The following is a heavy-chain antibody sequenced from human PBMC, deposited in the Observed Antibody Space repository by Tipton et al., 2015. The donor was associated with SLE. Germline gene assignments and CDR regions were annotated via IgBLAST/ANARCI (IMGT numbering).Heavy chain of an antibody. CDR3: ARDLWGTQATEY. CDR2: IYHTGST. J-gene: IGHJ4*02. CDR1: GGSITSDNW. Sequence: TLSLTCTVSGGSITSDNWWSWVRQPPGKGLEWIGEIYHTGSTKYNPSLKSRATISVDKSKNQFSLQLSSVTAADTAVYYCARDLWGTQATEYWGQGTLVTVSP. V-gene: IGHV4-4*02. D-gene: IGHD3-16*01.